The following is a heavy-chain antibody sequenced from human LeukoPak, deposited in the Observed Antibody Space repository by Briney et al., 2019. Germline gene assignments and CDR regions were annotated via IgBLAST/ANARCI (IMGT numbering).Heavy chain of an antibody. D-gene: IGHD2-15*01. V-gene: IGHV3-21*01. CDR2: ISSSSSYI. Sequence: PGGSLRLSCAASGFTFSSYSMNWVRQAPGKGLEWVSSISSSSSYIYYADSVKGRFTISRDNAENSLYLQMNSLRAEDTAVYYCARDRIEYCSGGSCYDAWFDPWGRGTLVTVSS. CDR1: GFTFSSYS. CDR3: ARDRIEYCSGGSCYDAWFDP. J-gene: IGHJ5*02.